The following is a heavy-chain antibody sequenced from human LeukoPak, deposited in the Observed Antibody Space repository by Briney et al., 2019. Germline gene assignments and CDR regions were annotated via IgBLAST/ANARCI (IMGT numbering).Heavy chain of an antibody. V-gene: IGHV4-31*03. J-gene: IGHJ4*02. CDR3: ARFSNSGVDY. CDR2: IYYSGST. Sequence: SETLSLTCTVSGGSISSGGYYWSWIRQHPGKGLEWIGYIYYSGSTYYNPSLKSRVTISVDTSENQFSLKLSSVTAADTAVYYCARFSNSGVDYWGQGTLVTVSS. D-gene: IGHD4-11*01. CDR1: GGSISSGGYY.